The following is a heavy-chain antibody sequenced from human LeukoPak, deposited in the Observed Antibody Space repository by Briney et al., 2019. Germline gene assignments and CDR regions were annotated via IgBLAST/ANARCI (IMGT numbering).Heavy chain of an antibody. V-gene: IGHV3-23*01. J-gene: IGHJ3*02. CDR2: ISGCGGST. Sequence: GGSLRLSCAASGFTFSSYAMSWVRQAPGKGLEWVSAISGCGGSTYYADSVKGRFTISRDNSKNTLYLQMNSLRAEDTAVYYCAKADSYGFWAFDIWGQGTMVTVSS. CDR1: GFTFSSYA. CDR3: AKADSYGFWAFDI. D-gene: IGHD5-18*01.